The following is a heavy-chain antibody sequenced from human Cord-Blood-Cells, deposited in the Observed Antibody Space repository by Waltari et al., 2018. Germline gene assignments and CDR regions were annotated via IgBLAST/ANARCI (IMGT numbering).Heavy chain of an antibody. D-gene: IGHD1-26*01. CDR1: GGTFSSYA. J-gene: IGHJ3*02. V-gene: IGHV1-69*09. CDR2: IIPILGIA. Sequence: QVQLVQSGAEVKKPGSSVKVSCKASGGTFSSYAISWVRQAPGQGLEWMGRIIPILGIANYAQKFQGRVTITADKSTSTAYMELSSLRSEDTAVYYCAREGSGITDAFDIWGQGTMVTVSS. CDR3: AREGSGITDAFDI.